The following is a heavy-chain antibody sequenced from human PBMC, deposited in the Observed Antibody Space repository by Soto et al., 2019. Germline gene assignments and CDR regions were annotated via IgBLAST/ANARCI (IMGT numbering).Heavy chain of an antibody. CDR2: ISSSSSTI. V-gene: IGHV3-48*01. J-gene: IGHJ4*02. D-gene: IGHD2-8*01. CDR1: GFTFSSYS. Sequence: GGSLRLSCAASGFTFSSYSMNWVRQAPGKGLEWVSYISSSSSTIYYADSVKGRFTISRDNAKNSLYLQMNSLRAEDTAVYYCASVPLMVYAKSTYYFDYWGQGTLVTVSS. CDR3: ASVPLMVYAKSTYYFDY.